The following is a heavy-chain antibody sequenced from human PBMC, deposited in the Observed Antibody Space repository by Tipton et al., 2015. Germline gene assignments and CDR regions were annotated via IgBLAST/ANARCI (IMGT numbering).Heavy chain of an antibody. Sequence: TLSLTCTVSGDYLNDYCWNWIRQSPGKGLEWMGNVFRTGSTNYNPSLMSRVTISVDTSKNEISLNLTSVTAADTAVYYCARLRQTYGSGSNNWFDPWGQGTLVTVSS. V-gene: IGHV4-59*01. CDR1: GDYLNDYC. CDR3: ARLRQTYGSGSNNWFDP. CDR2: VFRTGST. D-gene: IGHD3-10*01. J-gene: IGHJ5*02.